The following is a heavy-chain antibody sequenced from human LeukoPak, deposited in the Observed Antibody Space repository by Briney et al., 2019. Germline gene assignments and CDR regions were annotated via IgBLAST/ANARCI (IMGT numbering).Heavy chain of an antibody. CDR3: ARDLTSGSLLGWFDP. Sequence: MTSQTLSLTCTVSGGSISSGSYYWSWIRQPAGKGLEWIGRIYTSGSTNYNPSLKSRVTISVDTSKNQFSLKLSSVTAADTAVYYCARDLTSGSLLGWFDPWGQGTLVTVSS. J-gene: IGHJ5*02. V-gene: IGHV4-61*02. CDR1: GGSISSGSYY. D-gene: IGHD2-15*01. CDR2: IYTSGST.